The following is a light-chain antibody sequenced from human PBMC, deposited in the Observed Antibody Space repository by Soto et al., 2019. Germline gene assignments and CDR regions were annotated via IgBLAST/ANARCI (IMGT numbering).Light chain of an antibody. CDR1: SGDIGSYTY. CDR2: EVT. J-gene: IGLJ1*01. CDR3: QSYDNRLSGYV. Sequence: QSALTQPASVSGSPGQSITISCTGTSGDIGSYTYVSWYQQYPGKAPKLLISEVTNRPSGVSNRFSASTSATSASLAITGLQAEDEGDYYCQSYDNRLSGYVFGTGTKLTVL. V-gene: IGLV2-14*01.